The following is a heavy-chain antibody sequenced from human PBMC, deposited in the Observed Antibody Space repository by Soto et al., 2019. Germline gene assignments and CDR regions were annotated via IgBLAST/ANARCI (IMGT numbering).Heavy chain of an antibody. V-gene: IGHV3-23*01. Sequence: PGGSLRLSCAASGITLRTNGMSWVRQAPGKGLDCVSSMIASGGTYYADSVKGRFTISRDNSKNTLYLQMHSLRADDTAVYYCAGHGGSSYLGQGTLDTVS. D-gene: IGHD1-26*01. CDR1: GITLRTNG. CDR2: MIASGGT. CDR3: AGHGGSSY. J-gene: IGHJ4*02.